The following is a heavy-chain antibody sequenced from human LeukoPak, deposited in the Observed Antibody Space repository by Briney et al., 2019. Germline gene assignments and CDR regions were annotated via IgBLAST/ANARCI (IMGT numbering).Heavy chain of an antibody. CDR1: GYAFTNYA. J-gene: IGHJ3*02. CDR3: ARGGSRSRRGDDAFDI. V-gene: IGHV1-18*01. Sequence: ASVKVSCKASGYAFTNYAMNWVRQAPGQGLEWMGWISAYNGNTELAQKFQGRVTLATDASTSTAYVELRSLTSDDTAVYFCARGGSRSRRGDDAFDIWGQGTMVTVSS. CDR2: ISAYNGNT. D-gene: IGHD3-10*01.